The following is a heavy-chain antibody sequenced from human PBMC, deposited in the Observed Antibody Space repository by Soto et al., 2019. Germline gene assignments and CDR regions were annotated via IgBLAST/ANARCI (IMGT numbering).Heavy chain of an antibody. CDR1: GFTFSSYA. D-gene: IGHD2-2*01. J-gene: IGHJ6*02. V-gene: IGHV3-30-3*01. CDR2: ISYDGSNK. CDR3: ARDGKDIVLVPAAMRPYYYYGMDV. Sequence: PGGSLRLSCAASGFTFSSYAMHWVRQAPGKGLEWVAVISYDGSNKYYADSVKGRFTISRDNSKNTLYLQMNSLRAEDTAVYYCARDGKDIVLVPAAMRPYYYYGMDVWGQGTTVTVSS.